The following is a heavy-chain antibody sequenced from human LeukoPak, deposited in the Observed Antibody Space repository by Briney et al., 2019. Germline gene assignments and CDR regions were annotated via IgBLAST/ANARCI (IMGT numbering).Heavy chain of an antibody. CDR1: GYSFTSYW. Sequence: GESLKISCKGSGYSFTSYWIGWVRQMPGKGLEWMGIIYPGDSDTRYSPSFQGQVTISADKSISTAYLQWSSLKASDTAMYYCARHEVYCSGGSCSWDYLDYWGQGTLVTVSS. V-gene: IGHV5-51*01. J-gene: IGHJ4*02. CDR3: ARHEVYCSGGSCSWDYLDY. D-gene: IGHD2-15*01. CDR2: IYPGDSDT.